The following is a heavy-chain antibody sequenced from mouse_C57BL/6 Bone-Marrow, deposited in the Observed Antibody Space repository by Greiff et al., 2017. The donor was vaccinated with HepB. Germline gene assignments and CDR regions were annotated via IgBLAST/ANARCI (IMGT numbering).Heavy chain of an antibody. CDR1: GYTFTRYD. CDR2: LYPRDGST. Sequence: QVQLKESGPELVKPGASVKLSCKASGYTFTRYDINWVKQRPGQGLEWIGWLYPRDGSTKYNEKFKGKATLTADTSTSTAYMELHSLTSEDSAVYCCGRRGYDYGAGFAYWGQGTLVTVAA. CDR3: GRRGYDYGAGFAY. D-gene: IGHD2-4*01. V-gene: IGHV1-85*01. J-gene: IGHJ3*01.